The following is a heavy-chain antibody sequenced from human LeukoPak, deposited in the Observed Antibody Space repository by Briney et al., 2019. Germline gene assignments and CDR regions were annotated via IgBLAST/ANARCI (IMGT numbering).Heavy chain of an antibody. J-gene: IGHJ5*02. D-gene: IGHD3-10*01. V-gene: IGHV1-18*01. CDR2: ISAYNGNT. CDR1: GYTSSTYG. CDR3: ARDRSSGSYYPNWFDP. Sequence: GASVKVSCKASGYTSSTYGVSWVRQAPGQGLEWMGWISAYNGNTNYEQKFQGRVTMTTDTSTSTAYMELRSLRSDDTAVYHCARDRSSGSYYPNWFDPWGQGTLVTVSS.